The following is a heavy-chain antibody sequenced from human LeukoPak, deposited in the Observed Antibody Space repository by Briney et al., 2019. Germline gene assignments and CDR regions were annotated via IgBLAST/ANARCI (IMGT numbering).Heavy chain of an antibody. V-gene: IGHV6-1*01. CDR1: GDSVSSDSSA. J-gene: IGHJ4*02. Sequence: QTLSLTCAISGDSVSSDSSAWNWFGQSPSRGLEWLGRTYYRSKWYNDYAVSVKSRITINPDTSKNQFSLQLNSVTPEDTAVYYCARGGHFEYWGQGTLVTVSS. CDR3: ARGGHFEY. D-gene: IGHD6-25*01. CDR2: TYYRSKWYN.